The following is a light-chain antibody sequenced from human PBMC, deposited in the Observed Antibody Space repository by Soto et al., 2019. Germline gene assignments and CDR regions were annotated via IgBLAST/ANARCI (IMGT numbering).Light chain of an antibody. CDR1: QSVSSSY. CDR2: GAS. J-gene: IGKJ1*01. V-gene: IGKV3-20*01. Sequence: EIVLTQSPGTLSLSPGERATLSCRASQSVSSSYLAWYQQKPGQAPRLLIYGASSRATGIPDRFSGSGSGTDVTLTISRLEPEDFAMYYCQQYGSSRWTFGQGTKVEIK. CDR3: QQYGSSRWT.